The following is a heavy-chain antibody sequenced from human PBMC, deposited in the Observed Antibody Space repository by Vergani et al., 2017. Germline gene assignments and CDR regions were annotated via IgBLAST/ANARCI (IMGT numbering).Heavy chain of an antibody. Sequence: VQLVESGGGVVRPGGSLRLSCAASGFTFSDYYMSWIRQAPGKGLEWVSYISSSGSTIYYADSVKGRFTISRDNAKNSLYLQMNSLRAEDTAVYYCARYHREGVPTYYYDSSGYYPGGWFDPWGQGTLVTVSS. CDR1: GFTFSDYY. V-gene: IGHV3-11*01. D-gene: IGHD3-22*01. J-gene: IGHJ5*02. CDR3: ARYHREGVPTYYYDSSGYYPGGWFDP. CDR2: ISSSGSTI.